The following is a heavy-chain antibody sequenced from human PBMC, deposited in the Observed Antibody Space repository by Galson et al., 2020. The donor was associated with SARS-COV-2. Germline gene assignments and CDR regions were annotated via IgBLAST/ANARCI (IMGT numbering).Heavy chain of an antibody. V-gene: IGHV5-51*01. CDR2: IHPDDSHT. Sequence: GESLKISFQTSAYNSTIAWIAWVLQMPGKGLEWVGIIHPDDSHTRYSPSFQGQVTISADKSISTAYLQWSSLKTSDTAMYFCARRGEVADHFDSWGQGTLVTVSS. CDR1: AYNSTIAW. CDR3: ARRGEVADHFDS. D-gene: IGHD6-19*01. J-gene: IGHJ4*02.